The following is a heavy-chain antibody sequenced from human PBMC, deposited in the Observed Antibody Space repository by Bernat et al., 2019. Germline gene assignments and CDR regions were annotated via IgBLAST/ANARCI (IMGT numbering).Heavy chain of an antibody. CDR2: VYYSGST. J-gene: IGHJ5*02. D-gene: IGHD4/OR15-4a*01. Sequence: QLQLQESGPGLVKPSETLSLTCTVSGGSVSSSTYYWGWIRQPPGMGLEWIGSVYYSGSTYYNPSLKSRVTISIDTSKNQFSRRLSSVTAADTAVYYCARHRLSQAMTMPYRFDPWGQGNLVTVSS. CDR1: GGSVSSSTYY. CDR3: ARHRLSQAMTMPYRFDP. V-gene: IGHV4-39*01.